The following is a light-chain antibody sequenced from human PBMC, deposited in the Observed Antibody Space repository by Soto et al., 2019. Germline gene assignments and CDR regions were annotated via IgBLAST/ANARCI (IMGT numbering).Light chain of an antibody. Sequence: EIVMTQSPATLSVSPGERATLSCRASQSVSGNLAWYHQKPGQAPPLLIYAASTRTTGVSARFSGSGSGTAVPLPTSSRQSEDFAPYYYQQYNKWPPTFGGGTKVEIK. CDR1: QSVSGN. J-gene: IGKJ4*01. V-gene: IGKV3-15*01. CDR2: AAS. CDR3: QQYNKWPPT.